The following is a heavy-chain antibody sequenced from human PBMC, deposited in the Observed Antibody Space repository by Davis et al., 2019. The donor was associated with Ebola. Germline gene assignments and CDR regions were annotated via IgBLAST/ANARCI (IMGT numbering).Heavy chain of an antibody. V-gene: IGHV3-74*01. D-gene: IGHD3-16*01. Sequence: GESLKISCAASGFTFSSYWMHWVRQAPGKGLGWVSRINSDGSSTSYADSVKGRFTISRDNAKNTLYLQMNGLRVDDTAVYYCASGVETGYGFGGYYYAMDVWGQGTTVTVSS. CDR2: INSDGSST. J-gene: IGHJ6*02. CDR1: GFTFSSYW. CDR3: ASGVETGYGFGGYYYAMDV.